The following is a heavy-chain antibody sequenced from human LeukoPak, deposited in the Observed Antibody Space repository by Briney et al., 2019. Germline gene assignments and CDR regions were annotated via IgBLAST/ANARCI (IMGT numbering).Heavy chain of an antibody. CDR2: LFYGGNT. D-gene: IGHD2-21*02. V-gene: IGHV4-39*01. CDR1: GGSISSIDYY. CDR3: ARHALVTSISTYNWFDP. Sequence: PSETLSLTCTVSGGSISSIDYYGAWIRQPPGKGLEWIGSLFYGGNTFYNPSLKSRVTISVDTSKNQYSLKLTSVTAADTAVYYCARHALVTSISTYNWFDPWGQGTLVTVSS. J-gene: IGHJ5*02.